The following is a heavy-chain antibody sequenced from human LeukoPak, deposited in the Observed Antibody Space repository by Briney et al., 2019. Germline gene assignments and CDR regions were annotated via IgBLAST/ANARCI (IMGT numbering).Heavy chain of an antibody. CDR2: ISNTGDTI. J-gene: IGHJ6*03. CDR1: GFTFNYFS. Sequence: GGSLRLSCAASGFTFNYFSMNWVRQAPGKGLEWLLYISNTGDTIYYADSVKGRFAIARDNAKDTLYLQMSGLRAEDTAVYYCASDYSSSSRGYYYYYMDVWGKGTTVTVSS. D-gene: IGHD6-6*01. CDR3: ASDYSSSSRGYYYYYMDV. V-gene: IGHV3-48*01.